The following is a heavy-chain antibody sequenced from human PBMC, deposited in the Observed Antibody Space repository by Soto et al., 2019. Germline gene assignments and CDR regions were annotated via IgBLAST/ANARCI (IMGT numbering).Heavy chain of an antibody. J-gene: IGHJ5*02. CDR3: ARRGSWHHNWFDP. CDR2: IYYSGST. D-gene: IGHD1-26*01. CDR1: GGSISSSSYY. V-gene: IGHV4-39*01. Sequence: SETLSLTCTVSGGSISSSSYYWGWIRQPPGKGLEWIGSIYYSGSTYYNPSLKSRVTISVDTSKNQFSLKLSSVTAADTAVYYCARRGSWHHNWFDPWGQGTLVTVSS.